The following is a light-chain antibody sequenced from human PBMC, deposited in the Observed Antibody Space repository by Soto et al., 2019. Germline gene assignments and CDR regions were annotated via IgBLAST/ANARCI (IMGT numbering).Light chain of an antibody. CDR3: QQYLNLPLT. CDR2: DAS. CDR1: QDIDMF. J-gene: IGKJ5*01. Sequence: DIQMTQSPSSLSASVGDRVTISCQASQDIDMFLNWFQQKPGKAPKLLIYDASNLETGVPSRFSGSGSGTDFTFTISSLQPEDIATYYCQQYLNLPLTLGQGTRLEI. V-gene: IGKV1-33*01.